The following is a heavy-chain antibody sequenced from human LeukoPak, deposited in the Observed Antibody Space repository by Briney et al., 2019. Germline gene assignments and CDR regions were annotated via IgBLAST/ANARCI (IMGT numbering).Heavy chain of an antibody. CDR3: ARSITSSWYGDFQH. CDR2: IYYSGST. D-gene: IGHD6-13*01. J-gene: IGHJ1*01. CDR1: GGSMSGYF. Sequence: SETLSLTCTVSGGSMSGYFWSWIRQPPGKGLEWIGYIYYSGSTNYNPSLKSRVTISVDTSKNQFSLKLSSVAAADTAVYYCARSITSSWYGDFQHWGQGTLVTVSS. V-gene: IGHV4-59*01.